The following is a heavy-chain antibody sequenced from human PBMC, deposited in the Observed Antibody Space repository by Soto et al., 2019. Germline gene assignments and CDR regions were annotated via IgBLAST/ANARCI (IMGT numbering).Heavy chain of an antibody. V-gene: IGHV1-3*01. J-gene: IGHJ6*02. CDR3: AGGTLVVPAAIPGNNYYYGMDV. CDR1: GYTFTSYA. D-gene: IGHD2-2*02. CDR2: INAGNGNT. Sequence: QVQLVQSGAEVKKPGASVKVSCKASGYTFTSYAMHWVRQAPGQRLEWMGWINAGNGNTKYSQKFQGRVTITRDTSASTAYMELSSLRSEDTAVYYCAGGTLVVPAAIPGNNYYYGMDVWGQGTTVTVSS.